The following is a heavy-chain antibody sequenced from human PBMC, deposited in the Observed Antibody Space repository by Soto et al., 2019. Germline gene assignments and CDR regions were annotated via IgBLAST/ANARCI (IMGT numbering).Heavy chain of an antibody. CDR1: GYTFTSYG. Sequence: ASVKVSCKASGYTFTSYGISWVRQAPGQGLEWMGWISAYNGNTNYAQKLQGRVTMTTDTSTSTAYMELRSLRSDDTAVYYCARYISIAARGYYYGMDVWGQAXTVTVS. CDR2: ISAYNGNT. J-gene: IGHJ6*02. CDR3: ARYISIAARGYYYGMDV. V-gene: IGHV1-18*01. D-gene: IGHD6-6*01.